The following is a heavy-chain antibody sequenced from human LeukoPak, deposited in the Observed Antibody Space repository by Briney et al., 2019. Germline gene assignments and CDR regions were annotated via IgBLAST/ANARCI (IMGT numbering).Heavy chain of an antibody. D-gene: IGHD3-16*01. Sequence: GGSLRLSCVASGFTFSVYGLHWVRQAPGKGLEWVSAISGSGGSTYYADSVKGRFTISRDNSKNTLYLQMNSLRAEDTAVYYCAKGRTMIPSDYWGQGTLVTVSS. CDR1: GFTFSVYG. V-gene: IGHV3-23*01. CDR3: AKGRTMIPSDY. J-gene: IGHJ4*02. CDR2: ISGSGGST.